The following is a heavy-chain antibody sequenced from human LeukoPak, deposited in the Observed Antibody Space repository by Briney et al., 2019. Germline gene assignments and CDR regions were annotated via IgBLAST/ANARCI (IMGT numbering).Heavy chain of an antibody. CDR3: AKDRSCTGSSCNVGS. Sequence: PGGSLRLSCAASGFTFSSFAMSWVRQAPGKGLEWVSAISGSGGSTYYADSVKGRFTISRDNSKNTLFLQMNSLRAEDTAVYYCAKDRSCTGSSCNVGSWGQGTMVTASS. CDR2: ISGSGGST. J-gene: IGHJ3*01. CDR1: GFTFSSFA. V-gene: IGHV3-23*01. D-gene: IGHD2-2*01.